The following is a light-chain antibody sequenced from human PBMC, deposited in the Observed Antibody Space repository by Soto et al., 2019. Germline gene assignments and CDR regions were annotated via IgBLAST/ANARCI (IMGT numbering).Light chain of an antibody. CDR1: ETISSDK. Sequence: EIVLTQSPGTLSVSPGERATLSCRASETISSDKLAWYQQKPGQPPSLLIYGTFSRATGIPDRFSGSGSGTDFTLTIIRLEPEDFAVYYCQQYGSSLPLTFGGGTKVEIK. V-gene: IGKV3-20*01. CDR2: GTF. J-gene: IGKJ4*01. CDR3: QQYGSSLPLT.